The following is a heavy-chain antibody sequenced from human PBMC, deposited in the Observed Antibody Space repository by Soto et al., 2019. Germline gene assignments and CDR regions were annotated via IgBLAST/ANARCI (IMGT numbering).Heavy chain of an antibody. D-gene: IGHD2-8*01. V-gene: IGHV3-66*01. CDR3: ATEPGVNWA. CDR1: GFTVSNDY. Sequence: VQLVESGGGLVQPGGSLRLSCVASGFTVSNDYMTWVRQAPGKGLEWVSNMYSGGGTYYTDSVEGRFTTSRDSPTNTLYLQMDNARAEDTAVYYCATEPGVNWAWGKGTTVTVSS. CDR2: MYSGGGT. J-gene: IGHJ6*04.